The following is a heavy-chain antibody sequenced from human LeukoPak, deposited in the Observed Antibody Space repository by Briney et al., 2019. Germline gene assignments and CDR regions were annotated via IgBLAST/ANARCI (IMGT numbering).Heavy chain of an antibody. Sequence: SETLSLTCAVYGGSFSGYYWSWIRQPPGKGLEWIGAINHSGSTNYNPSLKSRVTISVDTSKNQFSLKLSSVTAADTAVYYCARGLYDYVWGSYRLTNFDYWGQGTLVTVSS. CDR1: GGSFSGYY. CDR2: INHSGST. J-gene: IGHJ4*02. D-gene: IGHD3-16*02. V-gene: IGHV4-34*01. CDR3: ARGLYDYVWGSYRLTNFDY.